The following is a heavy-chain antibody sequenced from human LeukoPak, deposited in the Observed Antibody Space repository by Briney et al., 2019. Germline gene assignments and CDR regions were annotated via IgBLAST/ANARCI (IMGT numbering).Heavy chain of an antibody. V-gene: IGHV1-8*01. CDR2: MNPNSGNT. D-gene: IGHD5-12*01. CDR1: GYTFTSYD. J-gene: IGHJ6*02. Sequence: GASVKVSCKASGYTFTSYDINWVRQATGQGLEWMGWMNPNSGNTGYAQKFQGRVTMTRNTSISTAYMELSNLRSEDTAVYYCATSRGYSGYDYYYYYGMDVWGQGTTVTVSS. CDR3: ATSRGYSGYDYYYYYGMDV.